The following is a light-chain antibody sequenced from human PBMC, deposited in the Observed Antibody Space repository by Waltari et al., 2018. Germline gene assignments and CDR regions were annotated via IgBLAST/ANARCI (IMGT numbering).Light chain of an antibody. Sequence: QSVLTQPPSASGTPGQRVTISCSGSSSNIGSHTVNWYQHLPGTAPKLLIYNNSQRPSGVPDRFLGSKSGTSASLAISGLQSEDEADYYCAAWDDSLNGLNWVFGGGTKVTVL. CDR2: NNS. J-gene: IGLJ3*02. CDR1: SSNIGSHT. CDR3: AAWDDSLNGLNWV. V-gene: IGLV1-44*01.